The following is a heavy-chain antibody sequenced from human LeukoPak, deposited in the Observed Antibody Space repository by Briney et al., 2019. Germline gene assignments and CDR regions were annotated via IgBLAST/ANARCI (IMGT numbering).Heavy chain of an antibody. J-gene: IGHJ5*02. Sequence: GGSLILSCAASGFTFSSYAMSGVRQAPGKGLEWVLAIGGGGNGFTTYYREFMKGRFTISRDNSKNTLYLQMNSLRAEDTAVYYCARDLVRFGGWYEHWGQGTLVTVSS. V-gene: IGHV3-23*01. CDR1: GFTFSSYA. CDR2: IGGGGNGFTT. D-gene: IGHD2-15*01. CDR3: ARDLVRFGGWYEH.